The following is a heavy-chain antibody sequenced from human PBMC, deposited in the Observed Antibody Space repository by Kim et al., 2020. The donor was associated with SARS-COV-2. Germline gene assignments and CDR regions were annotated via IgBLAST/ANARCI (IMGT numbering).Heavy chain of an antibody. Sequence: HPSLQSRVTISVEPSKNQFPLKLSSVTAADTAVYYCARALIDPYYYGMDVWGQGTTVTVSS. V-gene: IGHV4-34*01. CDR3: ARALIDPYYYGMDV. D-gene: IGHD3-16*01. J-gene: IGHJ6*02.